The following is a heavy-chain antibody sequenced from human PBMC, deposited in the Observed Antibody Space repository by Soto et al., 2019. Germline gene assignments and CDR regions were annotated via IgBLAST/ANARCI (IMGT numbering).Heavy chain of an antibody. D-gene: IGHD1-26*01. J-gene: IGHJ6*03. Sequence: HPGGSLRLSCAASGFTFSSHAMGWLRQAPGTGPEWVAFVDGSGGDTSYADSVKGRFTISRGNSDNSLYLHMNSLRAEDTAVYYCAKEWGPGYMDVWGKGTTVTVSS. CDR2: VDGSGGDT. CDR3: AKEWGPGYMDV. CDR1: GFTFSSHA. V-gene: IGHV3-23*01.